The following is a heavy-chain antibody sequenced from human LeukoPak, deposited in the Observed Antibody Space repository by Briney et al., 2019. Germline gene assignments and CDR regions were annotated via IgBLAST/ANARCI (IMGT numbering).Heavy chain of an antibody. V-gene: IGHV7-4-1*02. Sequence: ASVKVSCKASGYTFTSYAMNWVRQAPGQGLEWMGWINTNTVNPTYAQGFTGRFVFSLDTSVSTAYLQISSLKAEDTAVYYCVRGPPAQAHVYWGQGTLVTVSS. CDR1: GYTFTSYA. CDR2: INTNTVNP. CDR3: VRGPPAQAHVY. J-gene: IGHJ4*02.